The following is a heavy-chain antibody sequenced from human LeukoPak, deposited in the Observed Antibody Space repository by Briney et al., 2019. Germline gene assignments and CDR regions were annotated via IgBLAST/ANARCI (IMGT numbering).Heavy chain of an antibody. CDR3: ARKTRITIFGVVISALFDP. CDR2: INHSGST. V-gene: IGHV4-34*01. J-gene: IGHJ5*02. D-gene: IGHD3-3*01. CDR1: GVSFSGYY. Sequence: SETLSLTCAVPGVSFSGYYWSWIRQPPGKGLEWIGEINHSGSTNYNPSLKSRVTISVDTSKNQFSLKLSSVTAADTAVYYCARKTRITIFGVVISALFDPWGQGTLVTVSS.